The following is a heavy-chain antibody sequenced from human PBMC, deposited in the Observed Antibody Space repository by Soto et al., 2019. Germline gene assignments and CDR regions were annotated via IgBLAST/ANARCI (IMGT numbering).Heavy chain of an antibody. V-gene: IGHV5-51*01. CDR2: IYPGDSDT. CDR3: ARSGSGYSYGCDAFDI. J-gene: IGHJ3*02. D-gene: IGHD5-18*01. Sequence: GESLKISCKGSGYSFTSYWIGWVRQMPGKGLEWMGIIYPGDSDTRYSPSFQGQVTISADKSISTAYLQWSSLKASDTAMYYCARSGSGYSYGCDAFDIWGQGTMVTVSS. CDR1: GYSFTSYW.